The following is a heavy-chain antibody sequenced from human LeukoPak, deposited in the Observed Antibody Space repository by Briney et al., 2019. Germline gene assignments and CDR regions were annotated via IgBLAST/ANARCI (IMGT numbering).Heavy chain of an antibody. CDR3: ARRYCSGGNCYSADY. J-gene: IGHJ4*02. V-gene: IGHV1-18*01. CDR2: ISAYNGNT. Sequence: GASVKVSCKAPGYTFSSYGISWVRQAPGQGLEWMGWISAYNGNTNYAQKVQGRVTMTTDTSTSTAYMELRSLRSDDTAVYYCARRYCSGGNCYSADYWGQGTLVTVSS. CDR1: GYTFSSYG. D-gene: IGHD2-15*01.